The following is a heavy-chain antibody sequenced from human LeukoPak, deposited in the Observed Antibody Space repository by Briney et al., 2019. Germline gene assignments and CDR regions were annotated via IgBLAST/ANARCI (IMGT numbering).Heavy chain of an antibody. Sequence: GGSLRLSCVASGFTFSSYWMHWARHAPGKGLVWVSRINSDGSSTTYADSVKGRFTISRDNAKNTLYLQMNSLRAEDTAVYYCARGGYYGAGNSVDYWGQGTLVTVSS. CDR1: GFTFSSYW. D-gene: IGHD3-10*01. CDR2: INSDGSST. J-gene: IGHJ4*02. CDR3: ARGGYYGAGNSVDY. V-gene: IGHV3-74*01.